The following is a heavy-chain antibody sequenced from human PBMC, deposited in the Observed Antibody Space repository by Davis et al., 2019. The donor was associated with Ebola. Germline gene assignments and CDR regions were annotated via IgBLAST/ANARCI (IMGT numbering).Heavy chain of an antibody. CDR1: GGSFSGYF. V-gene: IGHV4-34*01. J-gene: IGHJ3*02. CDR3: ARGCRSLGKDAFDI. Sequence: SETLSLTCAVYGGSFSGYFWTWIRQPPGQGLEWIGEISHSGSTNYNPSLKSRVTISVDTSKNQFSLKLSSVTAADTAVYYCARGCRSLGKDAFDIWGQGTMVTVSS. D-gene: IGHD7-27*01. CDR2: ISHSGST.